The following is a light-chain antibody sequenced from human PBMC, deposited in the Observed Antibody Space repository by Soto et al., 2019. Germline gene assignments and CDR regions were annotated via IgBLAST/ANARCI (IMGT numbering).Light chain of an antibody. CDR3: QQSYDAQFT. J-gene: IGKJ4*01. V-gene: IGKV1-39*01. Sequence: DIQLTQSPSSLSAYVGDEVTITCRASQGISHYLTWYQQKPGRAPTLLIYGVSTLQSGVPSRFSGGGSGTDFTLTISNLQLEDFATYYCQQSYDAQFTFGGGTRVEIK. CDR2: GVS. CDR1: QGISHY.